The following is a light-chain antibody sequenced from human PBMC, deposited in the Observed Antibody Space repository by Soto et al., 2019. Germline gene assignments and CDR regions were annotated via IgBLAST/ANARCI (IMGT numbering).Light chain of an antibody. CDR1: QSVSSSF. V-gene: IGKV3-20*01. CDR2: GAS. J-gene: IGKJ1*01. CDR3: QQYDSSPWT. Sequence: EIVLTQSPGTLSLSPGERATLSCRASQSVSSSFLAWYQQKPGQAPRLLIYGASSRATGIPDRFSGSGSWTECNLTISRLEPEDFAVFYCQQYDSSPWTCGKGTKVEIK.